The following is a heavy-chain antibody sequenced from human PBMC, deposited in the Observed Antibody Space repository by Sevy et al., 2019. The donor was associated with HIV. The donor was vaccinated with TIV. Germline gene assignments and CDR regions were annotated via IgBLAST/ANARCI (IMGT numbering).Heavy chain of an antibody. CDR1: GFTFSSYW. CDR3: DTLRADIVAPFDP. V-gene: IGHV3-7*01. D-gene: IGHD2-15*01. J-gene: IGHJ5*02. CDR2: IKQDGSEK. Sequence: GGSLRLSCAASGFTFSSYWMSWVRQAPGKGLEWVANIKQDGSEKYYVDSVKGRFTISRDNAKNSLYLQMNSLRAEDTAVYYCDTLRADIVAPFDPWGQGTLVTVSS.